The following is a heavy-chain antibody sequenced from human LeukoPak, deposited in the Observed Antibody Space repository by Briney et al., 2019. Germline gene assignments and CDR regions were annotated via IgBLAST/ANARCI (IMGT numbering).Heavy chain of an antibody. CDR1: GFTFSGYW. Sequence: GGSLRLSCAASGFTFSGYWMSWVRQAPGKGLEWVANIKQDGSEKYYVDSVKGRFTISRDNAKNSLYLQMNSLRAEDTAVYHCARDAVRREYYYDTGIMDVWGKGTTATVSS. CDR2: IKQDGSEK. J-gene: IGHJ6*03. CDR3: ARDAVRREYYYDTGIMDV. V-gene: IGHV3-7*01. D-gene: IGHD3-22*01.